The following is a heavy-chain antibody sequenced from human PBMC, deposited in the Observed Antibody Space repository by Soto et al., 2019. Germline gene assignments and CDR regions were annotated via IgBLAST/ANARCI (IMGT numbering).Heavy chain of an antibody. CDR2: IWYDGSNK. Sequence: GGSLRLSCAASGFTFSSYGMHWVRQAPGKGLEWVAVIWYDGSNKYYADSVKGRFTISRDNSKNTLYLQMNSLRAEDTDVYYCARGEGGATKYAFDIWGQGTMVTVSS. J-gene: IGHJ3*02. V-gene: IGHV3-33*08. CDR3: ARGEGGATKYAFDI. CDR1: GFTFSSYG. D-gene: IGHD1-26*01.